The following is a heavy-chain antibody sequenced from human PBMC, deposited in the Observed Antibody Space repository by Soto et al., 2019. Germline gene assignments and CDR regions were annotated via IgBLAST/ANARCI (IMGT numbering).Heavy chain of an antibody. CDR1: GFTFDDYA. Sequence: EVHLVESGGDLVQPGRSLRLSCAASGFTFDDYAMHWVRQVPGKGLEWVAGINWDSDTIAYAASVRGRFTISRDNAKNSLYLQMNSLRAEDTALYYSAKDFHTNMALMDVWGKGTPVTVSS. D-gene: IGHD3-10*01. CDR3: AKDFHTNMALMDV. J-gene: IGHJ6*04. CDR2: INWDSDTI. V-gene: IGHV3-9*01.